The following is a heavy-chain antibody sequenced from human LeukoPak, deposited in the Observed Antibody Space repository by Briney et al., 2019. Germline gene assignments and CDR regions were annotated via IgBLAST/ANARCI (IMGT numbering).Heavy chain of an antibody. Sequence: GGSLRLSCVASGLTFSNYGMSWVRQAPGKGLEWVAVISFDGSHKYYADFVKGRFNISRDNSKNTLYLQMNSLRAEDTALYYCATVGPGNYYGLGASPSTYFQYWGQGTLVTVSS. CDR1: GLTFSNYG. D-gene: IGHD3-10*01. CDR2: ISFDGSHK. CDR3: ATVGPGNYYGLGASPSTYFQY. V-gene: IGHV3-30*03. J-gene: IGHJ1*01.